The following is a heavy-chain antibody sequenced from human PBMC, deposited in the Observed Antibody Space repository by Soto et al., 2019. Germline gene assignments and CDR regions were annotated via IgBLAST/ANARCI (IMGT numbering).Heavy chain of an antibody. V-gene: IGHV3-49*04. CDR2: IRSKAYGGTT. D-gene: IGHD3-22*01. Sequence: GGSLRLSCTASGFTFGDYAMSWVRQAPGKGLEWVGFIRSKAYGGTTEYAASVKGRFTISRDDSKSIAYLQMNSLKTEDTAVYYCTRANGGYYYYFDYWGQGTLVTAPQ. CDR3: TRANGGYYYYFDY. CDR1: GFTFGDYA. J-gene: IGHJ4*02.